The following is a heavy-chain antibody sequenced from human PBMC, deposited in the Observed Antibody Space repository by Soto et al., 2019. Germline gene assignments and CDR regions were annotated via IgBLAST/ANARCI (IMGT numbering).Heavy chain of an antibody. CDR2: ISSSSSTI. V-gene: IGHV3-48*02. CDR1: GFTFSSYN. Sequence: EVQLVASGGGLVQPGGSLRLSCAASGFTFSSYNMNWVRQAPGKGQEWVSYISSSSSTIYYADSVKGRFTISRDNAKTSLYLQRNSLRDEDTAVYYCARDPETAKAHDAFDIWGQGTMVTVSS. CDR3: ARDPETAKAHDAFDI. D-gene: IGHD5-18*01. J-gene: IGHJ3*02.